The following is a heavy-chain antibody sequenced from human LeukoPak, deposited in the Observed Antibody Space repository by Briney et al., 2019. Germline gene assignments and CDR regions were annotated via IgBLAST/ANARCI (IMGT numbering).Heavy chain of an antibody. CDR2: IYYSGST. V-gene: IGHV4-39*07. D-gene: IGHD6-19*01. CDR1: GGSISSSSYY. CDR3: ARWGRQWLVRSAFDI. Sequence: PSETLSLTCTVSGGSISSSSYYWGWIRQPPGKGLEWIGSIYYSGSTYYNPSLKSRVTISVDTSKNQFSLKLSSVTAADTAVYYCARWGRQWLVRSAFDIWGQGTMVTVSS. J-gene: IGHJ3*02.